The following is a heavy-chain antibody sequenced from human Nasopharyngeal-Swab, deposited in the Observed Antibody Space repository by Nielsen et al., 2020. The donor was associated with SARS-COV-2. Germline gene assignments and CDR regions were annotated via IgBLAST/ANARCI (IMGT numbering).Heavy chain of an antibody. D-gene: IGHD2-21*02. Sequence: SVKVSCKASGGTFSSYAISWVRQAPGQGLEWMGGIIPTFGTANYAQKFQGRVTITADESTSTAYMELSSLRSEDTAVYYCATGVCGGDCYPAQHDAFDIWGQGTMVTVSS. CDR3: ATGVCGGDCYPAQHDAFDI. J-gene: IGHJ3*02. V-gene: IGHV1-69*13. CDR1: GGTFSSYA. CDR2: IIPTFGTA.